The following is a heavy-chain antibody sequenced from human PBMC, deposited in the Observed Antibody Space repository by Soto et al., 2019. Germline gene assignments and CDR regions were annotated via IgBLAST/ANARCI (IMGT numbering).Heavy chain of an antibody. Sequence: GGSLRLSCAASGFTFSSYAMSWVRQAPGKGLEWVSAIGGNGANTYYADSVKGRFTISRDNAKNSLYLQMNSLRAEDTAVYYCARVMALDYYYMDVWGKGTTVTVSS. J-gene: IGHJ6*03. CDR2: IGGNGANT. CDR1: GFTFSSYA. CDR3: ARVMALDYYYMDV. D-gene: IGHD3-10*01. V-gene: IGHV3-23*01.